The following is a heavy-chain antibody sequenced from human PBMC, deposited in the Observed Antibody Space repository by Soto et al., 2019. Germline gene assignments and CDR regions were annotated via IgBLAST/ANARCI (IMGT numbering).Heavy chain of an antibody. CDR2: IYWDDDK. J-gene: IGHJ4*02. CDR1: GFSLSTNXXX. Sequence: QITLKESGPTLVKPTQTLTLTCTFSGFSLSTNXXXXXXXRQTPGKALEWLALIYWDDDKRYSPSLKRRLTXXXXXXXXXXXXXXXXXXXXXXXXXXXXXRRTPSFPLDFWGQGTLVTVSS. D-gene: IGHD3-3*02. V-gene: IGHV2-5*02. CDR3: XXRRTPSFPLDF.